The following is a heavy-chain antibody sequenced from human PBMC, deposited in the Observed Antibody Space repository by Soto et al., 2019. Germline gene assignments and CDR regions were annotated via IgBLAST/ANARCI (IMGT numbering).Heavy chain of an antibody. Sequence: GGSLRLSCAASGFTFSNYSMHWVRQAPGKGLEWVTVISKDGDKKYYADSVKGRFTISRDNSKNTLYLQMNSLRPEDTAVHYCAREWSVANPGYWGQGTQVTVSS. V-gene: IGHV3-30-3*01. CDR3: AREWSVANPGY. D-gene: IGHD5-12*01. J-gene: IGHJ4*02. CDR2: ISKDGDKK. CDR1: GFTFSNYS.